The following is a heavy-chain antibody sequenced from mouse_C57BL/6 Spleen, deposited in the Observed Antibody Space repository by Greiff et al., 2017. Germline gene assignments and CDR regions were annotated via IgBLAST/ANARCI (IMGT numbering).Heavy chain of an antibody. V-gene: IGHV5-4*01. CDR3: ARDYYGSSPAWFAY. CDR2: ISDGGSYT. D-gene: IGHD1-1*01. J-gene: IGHJ3*01. Sequence: EVMLVESGGGLVKPGGSLKLSCAASGFTFSSYAMSWVRQTPEKRLEWVATISDGGSYTYYPDNVKGRFTISRDNAKNNLYLQMSHLKSEDTAMYDCARDYYGSSPAWFAYWGQGTLVTVSA. CDR1: GFTFSSYA.